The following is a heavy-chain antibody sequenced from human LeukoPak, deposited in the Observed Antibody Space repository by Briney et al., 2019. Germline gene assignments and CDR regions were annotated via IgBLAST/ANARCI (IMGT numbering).Heavy chain of an antibody. CDR3: ARDPYRGSYGGSYCYYMDV. V-gene: IGHV3-21*01. CDR2: ITSTGSYT. Sequence: GGSLRLSCAASEFTFSYYNLNWVRQAPGKGLEWVSSITSTGSYTFYADSVKGRFTISRDNAKNSLYLQMNSLRAEDTAIYYCARDPYRGSYGGSYCYYMDVWGKGTTVTIS. D-gene: IGHD1-26*01. J-gene: IGHJ6*03. CDR1: EFTFSYYN.